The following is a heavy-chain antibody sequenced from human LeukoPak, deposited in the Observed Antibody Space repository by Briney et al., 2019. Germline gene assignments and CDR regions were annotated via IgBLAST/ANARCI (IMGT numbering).Heavy chain of an antibody. V-gene: IGHV3-48*03. D-gene: IGHD3-22*01. CDR3: ARAPYDSRDYSFDY. Sequence: PGGSLRLSSAASGFTFSSYEMNWVRQAPGKGLEWVSYISSTGGIIYYADSVKGRFTISRDNAKRSLFLQMNSLRAEDTAVYYCARAPYDSRDYSFDYWGQGTLVTVSS. CDR2: ISSTGGII. CDR1: GFTFSSYE. J-gene: IGHJ4*02.